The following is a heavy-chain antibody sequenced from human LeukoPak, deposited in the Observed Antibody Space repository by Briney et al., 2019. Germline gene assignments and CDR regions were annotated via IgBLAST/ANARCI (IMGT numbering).Heavy chain of an antibody. V-gene: IGHV3-21*01. Sequence: GGSLRLSCAASGFTFSSYSMNWVRQAPGKGLEWVSSISSSSYIYYADSVKGRFTISRDNAKNSLYLQMNSLRAEDTAVYYCARVSANYYGSGSKLDYWGQGTLVTVSS. CDR2: ISSSSYI. D-gene: IGHD3-10*01. J-gene: IGHJ4*02. CDR3: ARVSANYYGSGSKLDY. CDR1: GFTFSSYS.